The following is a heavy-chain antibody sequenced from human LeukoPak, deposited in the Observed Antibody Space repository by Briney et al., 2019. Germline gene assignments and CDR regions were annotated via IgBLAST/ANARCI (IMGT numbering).Heavy chain of an antibody. D-gene: IGHD6-19*01. CDR2: ITRRSKYI. Sequence: PGGSLRLSCAASKFAFSSYSMNWFRQAPGKGLEWVASITRRSKYIFYADSVKGRFTISRDNAENSLFLQMNSLRAEDTGVYYCARDEETVAGLNGFDLWGQGTLVIVSS. CDR1: KFAFSSYS. J-gene: IGHJ4*02. V-gene: IGHV3-21*01. CDR3: ARDEETVAGLNGFDL.